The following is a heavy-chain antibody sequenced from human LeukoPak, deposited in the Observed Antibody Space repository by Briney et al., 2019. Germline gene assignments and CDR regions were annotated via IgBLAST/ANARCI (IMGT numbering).Heavy chain of an antibody. Sequence: PSETLSLTCTVSGGSISSGGYYWSWIRQRPGKGLEWIGYIYYSGSTNYNPSLKSRVTISVDTSKNQFSLKLSSVTAADTAVYYCARYDSSGYDSPYYFDYWGQGTLVTVSS. D-gene: IGHD3-22*01. CDR1: GGSISSGGYY. CDR2: IYYSGST. CDR3: ARYDSSGYDSPYYFDY. J-gene: IGHJ4*02. V-gene: IGHV4-61*08.